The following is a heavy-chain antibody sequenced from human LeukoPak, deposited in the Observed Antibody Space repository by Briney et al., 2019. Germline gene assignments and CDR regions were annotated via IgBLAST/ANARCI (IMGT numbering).Heavy chain of an antibody. CDR3: ATTHDNRNDETEYFQH. CDR2: IYHSGTT. V-gene: IGHV4-38-2*02. CDR1: GYSINSGYY. Sequence: SETLSLTCTVSGYSINSGYYWGWIRQPPGKGLEWIGIIYHSGTTYSNPSLKSRVTISVDTSKNQFSLKLSSVTAADTAVYYCATTHDNRNDETEYFQHWGQGTLVTVSS. J-gene: IGHJ1*01. D-gene: IGHD1-1*01.